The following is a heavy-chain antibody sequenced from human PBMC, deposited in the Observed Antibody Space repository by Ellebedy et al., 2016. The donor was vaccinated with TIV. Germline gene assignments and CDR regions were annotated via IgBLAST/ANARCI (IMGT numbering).Heavy chain of an antibody. CDR3: ARRRLPVGAADY. V-gene: IGHV5-10-1*01. CDR1: GYIFTSYW. J-gene: IGHJ4*02. D-gene: IGHD1-26*01. CDR2: IDPSDSYT. Sequence: KVSCKGSGYIFTSYWISWVRQMPGKGLEWMGRIDPSDSYTNYSPSFQGHVTISADKSISTAYLQWSSLKASDTAMYYCARRRLPVGAADYWGQGTLVTVSS.